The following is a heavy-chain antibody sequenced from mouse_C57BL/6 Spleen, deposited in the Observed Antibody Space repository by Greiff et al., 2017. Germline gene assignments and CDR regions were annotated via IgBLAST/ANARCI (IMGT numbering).Heavy chain of an antibody. CDR3: ARPYYYGSSHWYFDV. V-gene: IGHV1-18*01. J-gene: IGHJ1*03. CDR2: INPNNGGT. CDR1: GYTFTDYN. D-gene: IGHD1-1*01. Sequence: EVQLQQSGPELVKPGASVKIPCKASGYTFTDYNMDWVKQSPGKSLEWIGDINPNNGGTIYNQKFKGKATLTVDKSSSTAYMELRSLTSEDTAVYYCARPYYYGSSHWYFDVWGTGTTVTVSS.